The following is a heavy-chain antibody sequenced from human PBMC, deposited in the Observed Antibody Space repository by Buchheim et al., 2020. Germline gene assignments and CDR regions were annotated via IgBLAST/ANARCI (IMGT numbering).Heavy chain of an antibody. Sequence: QLLESGGGLEQPGGSLRLSCAASGFTISGYAMTWVRQAPGKGLEWVSTILGSGGRTWYEDSVKGRFTISRDNSKKTVYLQMNSLRGEDTATYFCAKGRGDDYSSTFDHWGQGTL. J-gene: IGHJ4*02. CDR3: AKGRGDDYSSTFDH. D-gene: IGHD5-12*01. CDR1: GFTISGYA. V-gene: IGHV3-23*01. CDR2: ILGSGGRT.